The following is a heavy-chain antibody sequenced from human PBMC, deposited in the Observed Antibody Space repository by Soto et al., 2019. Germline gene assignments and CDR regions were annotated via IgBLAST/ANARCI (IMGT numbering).Heavy chain of an antibody. Sequence: QITLKESGPTLVKPTQTLTLTCTFSGFSLSAYGVGVGWIRQPPRKALEWLALIYWDDDKRYSPSLKSSLTIPKNTTKTQVFLTTHNTAPVDTAPYYCAHAVGSWGRSYFASWGQGTLVTVSS. CDR1: GFSLSAYGVG. CDR2: IYWDDDK. V-gene: IGHV2-5*02. CDR3: AHAVGSWGRSYFAS. D-gene: IGHD1-26*01. J-gene: IGHJ4*02.